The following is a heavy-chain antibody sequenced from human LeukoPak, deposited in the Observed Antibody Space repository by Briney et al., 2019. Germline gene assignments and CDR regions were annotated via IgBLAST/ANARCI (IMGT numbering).Heavy chain of an antibody. CDR3: VRVWYGAAAFMDV. CDR2: INHSGST. J-gene: IGHJ6*02. D-gene: IGHD4-17*01. CDR1: GGSFSGYY. Sequence: SETLSLTCAVYGGSFSGYYWSWIRQPPGKGLEWIGEINHSGSTNYNPSLKSRVTISVDTSKNQFSLKLSSVTAADAAVYYCVRVWYGAAAFMDVWGQGTTVTVSS. V-gene: IGHV4-34*01.